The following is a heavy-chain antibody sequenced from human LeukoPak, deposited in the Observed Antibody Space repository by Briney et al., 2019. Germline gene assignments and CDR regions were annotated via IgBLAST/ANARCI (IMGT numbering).Heavy chain of an antibody. CDR1: GGSFSGYY. Sequence: SETLSLTCAVYGGSFSGYYWSSIRQPPGKGLEWIGEINHSGSTNYNPSLTSRVNISVDPSNNQFSLKLSSVTAADPAVYYCARGRYNWGYWGQGTLVTVSS. V-gene: IGHV4-34*01. CDR2: INHSGST. D-gene: IGHD1-20*01. CDR3: ARGRYNWGY. J-gene: IGHJ1*01.